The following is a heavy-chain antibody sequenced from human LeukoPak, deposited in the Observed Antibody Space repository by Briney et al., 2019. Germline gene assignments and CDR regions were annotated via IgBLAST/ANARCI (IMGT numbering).Heavy chain of an antibody. V-gene: IGHV3-48*03. Sequence: QPGGSLRLSCAASGFTFSSYEMNWVRQAPGKGLEWVSYISSSGSTKYYADSVKGRFTISRDNAKNSLFLQMNSLRAEDTAVYYCASAREDSSGYYSIDYWGQGTLVTVSS. J-gene: IGHJ4*02. CDR1: GFTFSSYE. CDR3: ASAREDSSGYYSIDY. CDR2: ISSSGSTK. D-gene: IGHD3-22*01.